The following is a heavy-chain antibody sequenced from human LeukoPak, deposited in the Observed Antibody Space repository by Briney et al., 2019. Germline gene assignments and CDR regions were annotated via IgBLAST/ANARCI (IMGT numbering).Heavy chain of an antibody. D-gene: IGHD5-12*01. CDR1: GGSISSYY. CDR2: IYYSGST. J-gene: IGHJ4*02. Sequence: SETLSLTCAVYGGSISSYYWSWIRQPPGKGLEWIGYIYYSGSTNYNPSLKSRVTISVDTSKNQFSLKLSSVTAADTAMYYCARVSGYDWESFYDYWGQGSLVTVSS. CDR3: ARVSGYDWESFYDY. V-gene: IGHV4-59*01.